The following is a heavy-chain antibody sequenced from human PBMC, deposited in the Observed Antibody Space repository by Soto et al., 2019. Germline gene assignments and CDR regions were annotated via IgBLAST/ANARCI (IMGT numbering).Heavy chain of an antibody. Sequence: SETLSLTCTVSGGSISSYYWSWIRQPPGKGPEWIGYIYYSGSTNYNPSLKSRVTISVDTSKNQFSLKLSSVTAADTAVYYCARNFGGYGSGSYGWFDPWGQGTLVTVSS. V-gene: IGHV4-59*01. CDR3: ARNFGGYGSGSYGWFDP. CDR2: IYYSGST. J-gene: IGHJ5*02. CDR1: GGSISSYY. D-gene: IGHD3-10*01.